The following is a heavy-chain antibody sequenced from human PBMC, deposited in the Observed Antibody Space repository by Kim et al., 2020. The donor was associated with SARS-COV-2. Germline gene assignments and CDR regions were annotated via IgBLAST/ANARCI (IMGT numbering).Heavy chain of an antibody. CDR1: GGSISSYY. CDR3: ARGGGSGWYHVDY. CDR2: IYYSGST. D-gene: IGHD6-19*01. V-gene: IGHV4-59*01. J-gene: IGHJ4*02. Sequence: SETLSLTCTVSGGSISSYYWSWIRQPPGKGLEWIGYIYYSGSTNYNPSLKSRVTISVDTSKNQFSLKLSSVTAADTAVYYCARGGGSGWYHVDYWGQGTLVTVSS.